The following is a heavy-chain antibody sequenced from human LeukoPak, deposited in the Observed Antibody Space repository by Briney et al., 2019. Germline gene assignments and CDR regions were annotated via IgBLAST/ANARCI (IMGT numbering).Heavy chain of an antibody. CDR2: IYPGDSDT. D-gene: IGHD5-12*01. J-gene: IGHJ6*02. Sequence: GESLQISCKGSGYSFTSYWIGWVRQMPGKGLEWMGIIYPGDSDTRYSPSFQGQVTISADKSISTAYLQWSSLKASDTAMYYCARSRLTVATKYYYYYGMDVWGQGTTVTVSS. CDR1: GYSFTSYW. CDR3: ARSRLTVATKYYYYYGMDV. V-gene: IGHV5-51*01.